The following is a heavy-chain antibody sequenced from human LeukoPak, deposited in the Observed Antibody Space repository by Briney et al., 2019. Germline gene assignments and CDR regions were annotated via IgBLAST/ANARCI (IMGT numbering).Heavy chain of an antibody. CDR2: VDHTGST. CDR1: DDSITMYY. D-gene: IGHD6-19*01. V-gene: IGHV4-59*01. J-gene: IGHJ4*02. Sequence: SETLSLTCSVSDDSITMYYWTWIRQPPGKGLEWIGYVDHTGSTNFNPSLKSRVTISVDTSKNQFSLKLSSVTAADTAVYYCARGVEQWLPLDYWGQGTLVTVSS. CDR3: ARGVEQWLPLDY.